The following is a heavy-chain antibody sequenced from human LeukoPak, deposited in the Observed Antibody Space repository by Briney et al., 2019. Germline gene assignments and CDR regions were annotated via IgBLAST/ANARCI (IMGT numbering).Heavy chain of an antibody. V-gene: IGHV4-59*01. D-gene: IGHD5-18*01. CDR3: AREGGTAMDSWGYYYYMDV. J-gene: IGHJ6*03. CDR1: GGTISSYY. CDR2: IYYSGST. Sequence: SETLSLTCTVSGGTISSYYWSWIRQPPGKGLEWIGYIYYSGSTNYNPSLKSRVTISVDTSKNQFSLKLSSVTAADTAVYHCAREGGTAMDSWGYYYYMDVWGKGTTVTVSS.